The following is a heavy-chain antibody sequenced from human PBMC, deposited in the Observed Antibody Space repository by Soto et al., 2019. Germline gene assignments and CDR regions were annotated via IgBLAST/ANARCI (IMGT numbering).Heavy chain of an antibody. J-gene: IGHJ4*02. Sequence: PGGSLILSCAASGFTFSSYSMNWVRQAPGKGLEWVAVISYDGSNKYYADSVKGRFTISRDNSKNTLYLQMNSLRAEDTAVYYCAKEFGSQMVYAPLPYNWGQGTLVTVSS. CDR2: ISYDGSNK. CDR3: AKEFGSQMVYAPLPYN. CDR1: GFTFSSYS. D-gene: IGHD2-8*01. V-gene: IGHV3-30*18.